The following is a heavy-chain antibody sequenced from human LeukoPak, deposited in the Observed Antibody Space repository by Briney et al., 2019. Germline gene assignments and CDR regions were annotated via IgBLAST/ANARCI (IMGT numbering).Heavy chain of an antibody. V-gene: IGHV3-11*06. D-gene: IGHD6-19*01. CDR1: GFTFSDYY. Sequence: GGSLRLSRAASGFTFSDYYMSWIRQAPGKGLEWVSYISSSSSYTNYADSVKGRFTISRDNAKNSLYLQMNSLRAEDTAVYYCARVMFPSGWYSPLGDWGQGTLVTVSS. CDR2: ISSSSSYT. J-gene: IGHJ4*02. CDR3: ARVMFPSGWYSPLGD.